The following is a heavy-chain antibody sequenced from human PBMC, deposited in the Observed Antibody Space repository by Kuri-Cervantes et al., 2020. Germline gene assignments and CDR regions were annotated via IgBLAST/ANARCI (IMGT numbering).Heavy chain of an antibody. J-gene: IGHJ6*02. Sequence: ASVKVSCKVSGYTPTELSMHWVRQAPGKGLEWMGGFDPEDGETIYAQKFQGRVTMTEDTSTDTAYMELSSLRSEDTAVYYCATVYGSGRRNYYYGMDVWGQGTTVTVSS. CDR2: FDPEDGET. D-gene: IGHD3-10*01. CDR3: ATVYGSGRRNYYYGMDV. V-gene: IGHV1-24*01. CDR1: GYTPTELS.